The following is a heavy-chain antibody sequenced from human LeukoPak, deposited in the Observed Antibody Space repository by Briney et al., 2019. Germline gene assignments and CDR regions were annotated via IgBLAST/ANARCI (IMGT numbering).Heavy chain of an antibody. J-gene: IGHJ4*02. V-gene: IGHV3-11*01. CDR3: ARGNYYDSSGYYSFDY. CDR2: ISSSGSTI. Sequence: GGSLRLSCAASGFTFSDYYMSWIRQAPGKGLEWVSYISSSGSTIYYADSLKGRFTISRDNAKNSLYLQMNSLRAEDRAVYYCARGNYYDSSGYYSFDYWGQGTLVTVSS. D-gene: IGHD3-22*01. CDR1: GFTFSDYY.